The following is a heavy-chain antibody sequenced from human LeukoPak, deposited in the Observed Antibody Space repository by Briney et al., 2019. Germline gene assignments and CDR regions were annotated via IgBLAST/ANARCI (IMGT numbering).Heavy chain of an antibody. V-gene: IGHV3-11*01. CDR3: AREGSSSWIDY. CDR2: ITSSGSTR. J-gene: IGHJ4*02. D-gene: IGHD2-2*01. Sequence: GGSLRLSCAASGFTFSDYYMSWIRQAPGKGLEWISTITSSGSTRYYADSVKGRFTISRDNANNSVYLQMNSLRADDTAVYYCAREGSSSWIDYWGQGTLVTVSS. CDR1: GFTFSDYY.